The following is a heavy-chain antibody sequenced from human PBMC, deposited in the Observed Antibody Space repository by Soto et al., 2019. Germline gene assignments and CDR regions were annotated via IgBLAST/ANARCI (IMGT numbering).Heavy chain of an antibody. D-gene: IGHD1-1*01. Sequence: QVSLRESGPGLVKPSETLAFTCAVSGDSVSSSDFYWTWIRQPPGKPLEWIGYVYSTGTTNYSPSLQSRVDMSVDTSENQFSLKVRSVTAADAAVYFCARVSKLVAPKDGTSAYFYAMDVWGHGTTVTVS. CDR1: GDSVSSSDFY. J-gene: IGHJ6*02. CDR2: VYSTGTT. CDR3: ARVSKLVAPKDGTSAYFYAMDV. V-gene: IGHV4-61*08.